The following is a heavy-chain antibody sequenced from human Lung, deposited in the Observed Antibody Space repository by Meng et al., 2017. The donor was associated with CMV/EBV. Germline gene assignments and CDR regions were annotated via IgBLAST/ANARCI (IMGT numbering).Heavy chain of an antibody. J-gene: IGHJ4*02. Sequence: QRQGSGPGLVQPSGTLSLPCAVFGGSIRRRTWWSWVRQPPGKGLEWIGEIYHSGSTNYNPSLKSRVTISVDKSKNQFSLKLSSVTAADTAVYYCARVVTALWGYYFDYWGQGTLVTVSS. CDR3: ARVVTALWGYYFDY. D-gene: IGHD2-21*02. V-gene: IGHV4-4*02. CDR1: GGSIRRRTW. CDR2: IYHSGST.